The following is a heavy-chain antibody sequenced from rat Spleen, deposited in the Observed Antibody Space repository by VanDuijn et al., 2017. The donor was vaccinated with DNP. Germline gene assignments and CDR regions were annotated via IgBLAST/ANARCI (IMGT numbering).Heavy chain of an antibody. V-gene: IGHV2-41*01. CDR3: VRGEWPYWYFDF. Sequence: VQLKESGPGLVQPSQTLSLTCTVAGFSLTSYYVHWVRQPPGKDLEWMGVIWNTGATQFNSALKSRLSISKDTSKSQVFLKVNSLQTEDTATYYCVRGEWPYWYFDFWGPGTMVTVSS. CDR2: IWNTGAT. D-gene: IGHD1-1*01. J-gene: IGHJ1*01. CDR1: GFSLTSYY.